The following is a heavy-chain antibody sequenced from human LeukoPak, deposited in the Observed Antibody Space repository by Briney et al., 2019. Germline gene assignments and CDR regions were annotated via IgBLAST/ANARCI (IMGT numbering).Heavy chain of an antibody. CDR3: ARGKYYYDSSGCPYFDS. J-gene: IGHJ4*02. D-gene: IGHD3-22*01. CDR1: GFTFSTYS. CDR2: IRSSSSYI. V-gene: IGHV3-21*01. Sequence: PGGSLRLSCAASGFTFSTYSMNWVRQAPGKGLEWGSLIRSSSSYIYYADSVKGRYTISRDNAKNSLYLQMNSLRAEDTAVYYCARGKYYYDSSGCPYFDSWGQGTLVTVSS.